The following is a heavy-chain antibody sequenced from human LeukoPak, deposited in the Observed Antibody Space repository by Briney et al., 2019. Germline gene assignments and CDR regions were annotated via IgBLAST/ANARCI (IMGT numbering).Heavy chain of an antibody. CDR2: FSGGGGST. CDR3: AKRASGSGTSLYYFDY. D-gene: IGHD3-10*01. CDR1: GFTLSSYA. V-gene: IGHV3-23*01. J-gene: IGHJ4*02. Sequence: PGGSLRLSCAASGFTLSSYAMNWVRQAPGKGLEWVSGFSGGGGSTHYADSVKGRFTISRDNSKNTLYLQMNSLRAEDTAVYYCAKRASGSGTSLYYFDYWGQGTLVTVS.